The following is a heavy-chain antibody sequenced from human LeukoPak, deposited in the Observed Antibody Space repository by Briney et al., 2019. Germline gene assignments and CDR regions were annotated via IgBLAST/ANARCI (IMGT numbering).Heavy chain of an antibody. CDR3: ARGEQQLPPLASDY. CDR1: GFTFSSYS. Sequence: GGSLRLSCAASGFTFSSYSMNWVRQAPGKGLEWVSSISSSSSYIYYADSVKGRFTISRDNAKNSLYLQMNSLRAEDTAVYYCARGEQQLPPLASDYWGQGTLVTVSS. CDR2: ISSSSSYI. J-gene: IGHJ4*02. D-gene: IGHD6-13*01. V-gene: IGHV3-21*01.